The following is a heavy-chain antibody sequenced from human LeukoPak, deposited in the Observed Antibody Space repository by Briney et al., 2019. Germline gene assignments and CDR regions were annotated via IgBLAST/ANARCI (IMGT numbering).Heavy chain of an antibody. V-gene: IGHV3-23*01. Sequence: PGGSLRLSCAASRFTFSSYGMNWVRQTPGKGLEWVSAISGSGDRTYHADSVKGRFTISRDNAKNSLYLQMNSLRAEDTAVYYCAREGGEWELLRTFDYWGQGTLVTVSS. D-gene: IGHD1-26*01. CDR1: RFTFSSYG. J-gene: IGHJ4*02. CDR3: AREGGEWELLRTFDY. CDR2: ISGSGDRT.